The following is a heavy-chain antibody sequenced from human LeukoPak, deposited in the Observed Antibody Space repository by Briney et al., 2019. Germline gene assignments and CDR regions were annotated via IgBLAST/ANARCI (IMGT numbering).Heavy chain of an antibody. CDR1: GFTFSDYY. CDR2: ISSSGSTI. CDR3: AKHVPRDFFDY. V-gene: IGHV3-11*01. J-gene: IGHJ4*02. Sequence: GGSLRLSCAASGFTFSDYYMSWIRQAPGKGLEWVSYISSSGSTIYYADSVKGRFTISRDNAKNSLYLQMNSLRAEDTAVYYCAKHVPRDFFDYWGQGTLVTVSS.